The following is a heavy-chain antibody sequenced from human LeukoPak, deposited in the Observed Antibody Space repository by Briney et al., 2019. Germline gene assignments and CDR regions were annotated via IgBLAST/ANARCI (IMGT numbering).Heavy chain of an antibody. V-gene: IGHV3-23*01. D-gene: IGHD6-19*01. Sequence: PGGSLRLSCAASGLTFSSYAMSWVRQAPRKGLEWVSAISGSGGSTYYADSVKGRFTIFRDNSKSTLYLQMNSLRAEDTAVYYCAKGGYSSGWPLVYWGQGTLVTVSS. CDR2: ISGSGGST. CDR3: AKGGYSSGWPLVY. J-gene: IGHJ4*02. CDR1: GLTFSSYA.